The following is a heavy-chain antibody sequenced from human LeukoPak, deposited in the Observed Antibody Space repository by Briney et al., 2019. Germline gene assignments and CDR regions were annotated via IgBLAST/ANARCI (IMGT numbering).Heavy chain of an antibody. CDR2: IKQDGSEK. CDR1: GFTFSSYW. J-gene: IGHJ4*02. Sequence: PGGSLRLSCEASGFTFSSYWMSWVRQAPGKGLEWVANIKQDGSEKYYVDSVKGRLTISRDNAKNSLYLQMNSLRAEDTAVYYCARVQSYGDYRYWGQGTLVTVSS. D-gene: IGHD4-17*01. V-gene: IGHV3-7*01. CDR3: ARVQSYGDYRY.